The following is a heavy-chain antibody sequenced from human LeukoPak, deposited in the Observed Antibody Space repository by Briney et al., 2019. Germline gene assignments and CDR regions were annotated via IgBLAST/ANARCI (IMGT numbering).Heavy chain of an antibody. J-gene: IGHJ6*03. CDR1: GGTFSSYA. D-gene: IGHD3-22*01. Sequence: SVKVSCKASGGTFSSYAISWVRQAPGQALEWVGGMIPIFGTANYAQKFQCRVTITTDESTGTAYMELSSLRSEDTAVYYCASIIVVAGYYYYYIDVWGKGTTVTVSS. V-gene: IGHV1-69*05. CDR3: ASIIVVAGYYYYYIDV. CDR2: MIPIFGTA.